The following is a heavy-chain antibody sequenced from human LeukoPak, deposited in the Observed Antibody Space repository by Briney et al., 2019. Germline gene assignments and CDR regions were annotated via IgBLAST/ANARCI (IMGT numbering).Heavy chain of an antibody. V-gene: IGHV3-33*01. CDR1: GFIFSNDA. CDR2: IWFDGSNK. CDR3: VRDPSGSGFAFDS. D-gene: IGHD1-1*01. Sequence: GGSLRLSCAASGFIFSNDAMHWVRQAPGKGLEWVAFIWFDGSNKHYADSVKGRFAISRDNSEDTLYLQMNSLRAEDTAVYYCVRDPSGSGFAFDSWGQGALVTVSS. J-gene: IGHJ4*02.